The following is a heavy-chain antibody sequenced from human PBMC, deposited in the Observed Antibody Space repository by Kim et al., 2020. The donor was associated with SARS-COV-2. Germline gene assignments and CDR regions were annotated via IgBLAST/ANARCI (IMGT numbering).Heavy chain of an antibody. Sequence: GGSLRLSCSSYGFTFSSYAMSWVRQAPGKGLVWVSVISGSGGSTYYADSVKGRFTNFRDNSKNTMYLQMNSLRAEDTAVYYCAKGGYVILSSYSAFDYWGSGTLVTVPT. J-gene: IGHJ4*02. D-gene: IGHD3-9*01. V-gene: IGHV3-23*01. CDR3: AKGGYVILSSYSAFDY. CDR1: GFTFSSYA. CDR2: ISGSGGST.